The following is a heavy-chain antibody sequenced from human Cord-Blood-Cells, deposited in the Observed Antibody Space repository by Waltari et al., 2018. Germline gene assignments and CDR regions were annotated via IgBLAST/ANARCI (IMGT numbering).Heavy chain of an antibody. J-gene: IGHJ3*02. Sequence: QVQMQESGPGLVKPSQILSLTCPVSVGSIRSGGYYWILIRQHPGKGLEWIGYIYSSGSTYYNPSLKSRVTISVDTSKNQFSLKLSSVTAADTAVYYCARDTRANWDAFDIWGQGTMVTVSS. D-gene: IGHD7-27*01. CDR1: VGSIRSGGYY. CDR2: IYSSGST. V-gene: IGHV4-31*03. CDR3: ARDTRANWDAFDI.